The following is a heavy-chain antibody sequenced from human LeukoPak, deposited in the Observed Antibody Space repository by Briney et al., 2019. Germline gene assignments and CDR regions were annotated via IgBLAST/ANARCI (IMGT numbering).Heavy chain of an antibody. D-gene: IGHD3-16*01. CDR2: ISSSGSTI. CDR1: GSTFSNAW. J-gene: IGHJ4*02. Sequence: GGSLRLSCAASGSTFSNAWMSWVRQAPGKGLEWVSYISSSGSTIYYADSVKGRFTISRDNAKNSLYLQMNSLRAEDTAVYYCAKEVMITFGGSHFDYWGQGTLVTVSS. CDR3: AKEVMITFGGSHFDY. V-gene: IGHV3-11*04.